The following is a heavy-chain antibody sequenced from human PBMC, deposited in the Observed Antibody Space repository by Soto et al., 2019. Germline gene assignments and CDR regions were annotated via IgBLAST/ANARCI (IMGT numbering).Heavy chain of an antibody. Sequence: SVKVSCKASGGTFSSYAISWVRQAPGQGLEWMGGIIPIFGTANYAQKFQGRVTITADESTSTAYMELSSLRSEDTAVYYCARGIITIFGVVINYYGMDVWGQGTTVTVSS. CDR1: GGTFSSYA. CDR2: IIPIFGTA. D-gene: IGHD3-3*01. CDR3: ARGIITIFGVVINYYGMDV. J-gene: IGHJ6*02. V-gene: IGHV1-69*13.